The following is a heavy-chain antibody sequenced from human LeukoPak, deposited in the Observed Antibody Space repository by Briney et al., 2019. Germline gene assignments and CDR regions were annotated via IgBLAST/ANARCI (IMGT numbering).Heavy chain of an antibody. V-gene: IGHV3-9*01. CDR3: AKDAQELPPAAYYYYYMDV. CDR2: ISWDSDSI. CDR1: GFIFDDYA. J-gene: IGHJ6*03. D-gene: IGHD5-24*01. Sequence: PGGSLRLSCAASGFIFDDYAMHWVRQAPGKGLEWVSGISWDSDSIDYADSVKGRFTISRDNAKNSLYLQMNSLRAEDTAVYYCAKDAQELPPAAYYYYYMDVWGKGTTVTVSS.